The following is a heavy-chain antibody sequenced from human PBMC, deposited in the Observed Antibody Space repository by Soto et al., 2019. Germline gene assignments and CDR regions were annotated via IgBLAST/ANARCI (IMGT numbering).Heavy chain of an antibody. D-gene: IGHD1-7*01. CDR2: ISGSGGST. CDR3: AKDRNWNCASAFDI. CDR1: GFTFSSYA. J-gene: IGHJ3*02. V-gene: IGHV3-23*01. Sequence: GGCMRLSCAASGFTFSSYAMSWVRQAPGKGLEWVSAISGSGGSTYYADSVKGRFTISRDNSKNTLYLQMNSLRAEDTAVYYCAKDRNWNCASAFDIWGQGTMVTVSS.